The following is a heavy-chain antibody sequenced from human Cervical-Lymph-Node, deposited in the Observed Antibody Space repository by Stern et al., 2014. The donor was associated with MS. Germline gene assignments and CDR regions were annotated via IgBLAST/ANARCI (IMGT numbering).Heavy chain of an antibody. V-gene: IGHV2-70*04. CDR2: IDWDDDK. Sequence: VTLKESGPALVKPTQTLRLTCTFSGFSLSTSGMRVTWIRQPPGKALEWLARIDWDDDKFYSSSLRTRLIISKDTAKNQVVLVMTNMDPVDTAMYYCARIIPGGDDAFDVWGQGTMVTVSS. CDR3: ARIIPGGDDAFDV. D-gene: IGHD2-8*02. CDR1: GFSLSTSGMR. J-gene: IGHJ3*01.